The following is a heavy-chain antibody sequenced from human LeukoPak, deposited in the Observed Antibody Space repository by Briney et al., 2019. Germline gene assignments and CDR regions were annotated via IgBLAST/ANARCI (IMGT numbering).Heavy chain of an antibody. CDR1: GFTFSSDS. CDR2: ISSSSSTI. J-gene: IGHJ4*02. Sequence: PGGSPRLSCAASGFTFSSDSMNWVRQAPGKGLEWVSYISSSSSTIYYADSVKGRFTISRDNAKNSLYLQMNSLRSEDTAVYYCAREEYFYDSRGPIDSWGQGTLVTVSS. CDR3: AREEYFYDSRGPIDS. D-gene: IGHD3-22*01. V-gene: IGHV3-48*01.